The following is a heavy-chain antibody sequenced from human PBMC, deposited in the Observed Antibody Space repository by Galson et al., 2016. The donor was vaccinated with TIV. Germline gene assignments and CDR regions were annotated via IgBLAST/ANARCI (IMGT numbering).Heavy chain of an antibody. D-gene: IGHD3-22*01. CDR1: GFIFKSYS. J-gene: IGHJ4*02. CDR3: AKGDYFDSSGYFDF. CDR2: ISGGGGNT. V-gene: IGHV3-23*01. Sequence: SLRLSCAASGFIFKSYSMNWVRQAPGQGLEWVAAISGGGGNTHYAGSVKGRFTISRDNSKNTLYLQMNSLRAEDTAVFYCAKGDYFDSSGYFDFWGQGTLVTVSS.